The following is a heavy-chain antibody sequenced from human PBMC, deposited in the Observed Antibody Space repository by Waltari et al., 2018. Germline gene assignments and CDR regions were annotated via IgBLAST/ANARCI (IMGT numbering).Heavy chain of an antibody. CDR3: ARPYGDY. CDR2: INPKSGGT. Sequence: QVQLVQSGAEVKKPGASVKVACKASGYTFTGDYMHWVRQAPGQGLEWMGGINPKSGGTNKAQKFQGRVTMTRDTSISTAYMELSRLGSDATAVYYCARPYGDYWGQGTLVTVSS. J-gene: IGHJ4*02. D-gene: IGHD4-17*01. CDR1: GYTFTGDY. V-gene: IGHV1-2*02.